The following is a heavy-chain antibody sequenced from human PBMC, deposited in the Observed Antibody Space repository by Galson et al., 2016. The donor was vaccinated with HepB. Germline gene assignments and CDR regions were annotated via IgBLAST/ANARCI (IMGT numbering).Heavy chain of an antibody. V-gene: IGHV3-15*01. CDR3: TTDRPEGQQLFRVA. J-gene: IGHJ5*02. D-gene: IGHD5-18*01. CDR2: IKSNTDGGTT. CDR1: GFIFSNAW. Sequence: SLRLSCAASGFIFSNAWMNWVRQAPGKGLEWVGRIKSNTDGGTTDYAAPVKGRFTISRDDSKLTLFLQMSSLKTEDSAVYYGTTDRPEGQQLFRVAWGQGTLVTVSS.